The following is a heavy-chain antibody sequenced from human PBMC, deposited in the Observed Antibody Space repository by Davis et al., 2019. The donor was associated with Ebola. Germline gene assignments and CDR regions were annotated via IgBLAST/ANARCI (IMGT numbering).Heavy chain of an antibody. CDR2: MNPNSGNT. Sequence: ASVNVPRQASGYTFTCYDINWVRQATGQGLEWMGWMNPNSGNTGYAQKFQGRVTITRNTSISTAYMELSSLRSEDTAVYYCAIGPWFRELGPYFDYWGQGTLVTVSS. CDR1: GYTFTCYD. V-gene: IGHV1-8*03. CDR3: AIGPWFRELGPYFDY. J-gene: IGHJ4*02. D-gene: IGHD3-10*01.